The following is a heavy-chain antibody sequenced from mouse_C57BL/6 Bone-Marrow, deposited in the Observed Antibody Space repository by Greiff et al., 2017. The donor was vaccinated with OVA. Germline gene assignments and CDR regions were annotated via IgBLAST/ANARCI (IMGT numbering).Heavy chain of an antibody. V-gene: IGHV1-26*01. CDR3: AKSLITTVVATGFAY. CDR2: INPNNGGT. CDR1: GYTFTDYY. D-gene: IGHD1-1*01. J-gene: IGHJ2*01. Sequence: VQLQQSGPELVKPGASVTISCKASGYTFTDYYMSWVKQSHGKSLEWIGDINPNNGGTSYNQKFKGKATLTVDKSSSTAYMRIRSLTSEGSAVYSSAKSLITTVVATGFAYWGRSSTLTVSS.